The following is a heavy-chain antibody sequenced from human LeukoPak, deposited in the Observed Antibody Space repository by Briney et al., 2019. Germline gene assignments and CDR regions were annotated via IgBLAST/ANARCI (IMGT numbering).Heavy chain of an antibody. V-gene: IGHV3-48*04. J-gene: IGHJ4*02. CDR1: GFNYSSYT. CDR3: ARGPPGYSSSWLDY. D-gene: IGHD6-13*01. CDR2: ISASRGIT. Sequence: PGGSLRLSCAASGFNYSSYTMNWVRQAPGMGLEWLSYISASRGITYYADSVKGRFTISRDNAKNSLYLQMNSLRVEDTAVYYCARGPPGYSSSWLDYWGQGTLVTVSS.